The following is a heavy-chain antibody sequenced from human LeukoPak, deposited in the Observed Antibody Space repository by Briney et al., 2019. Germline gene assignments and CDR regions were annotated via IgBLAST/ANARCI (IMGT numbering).Heavy chain of an antibody. V-gene: IGHV1-46*01. CDR3: AKDPRNILTGDYDDFDI. J-gene: IGHJ3*02. CDR2: LNPTYDIP. CDR1: GYTFTSYA. Sequence: ASVKVSCKASGYTFTSYAMNWVRQAPGQGLEWMGILNPTYDIPIYAQKFEGRVTMTRDMSASTVYMELSSLTSDDTAVYFCAKDPRNILTGDYDDFDIWGQGTMVIVSS. D-gene: IGHD3-9*01.